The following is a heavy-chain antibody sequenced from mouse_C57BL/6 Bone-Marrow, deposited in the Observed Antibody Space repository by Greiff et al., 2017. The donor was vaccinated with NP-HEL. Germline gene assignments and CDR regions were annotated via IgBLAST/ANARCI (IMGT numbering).Heavy chain of an antibody. CDR1: GFTFSSYG. J-gene: IGHJ2*01. CDR3: ARQNFDY. CDR2: ISSGGSYT. V-gene: IGHV5-6*01. Sequence: EVQGVESGGDLVKPGGSLKLSCAASGFTFSSYGMSWVRQTPDKRLEWVATISSGGSYTYYPDSVKGRFTISRDNAKNTLYLQMSCLKSEDTAMYYCARQNFDYWGQGTTLTVSS.